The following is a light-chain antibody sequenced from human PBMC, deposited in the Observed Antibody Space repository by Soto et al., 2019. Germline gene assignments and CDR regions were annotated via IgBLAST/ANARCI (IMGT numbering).Light chain of an antibody. J-gene: IGLJ1*01. V-gene: IGLV2-14*01. CDR1: SSDVGGYNY. CDR3: SSYTSSSTLV. Sequence: QSVLTQPASVSGSPGQSITISCTGTSSDVGGYNYVSWYQQHPGKAPKLMIYDVSNRPSGVSSRLSGSKSGNTASLTISGLQAEDEADYYCSSYTSSSTLVFGTGTKVTFL. CDR2: DVS.